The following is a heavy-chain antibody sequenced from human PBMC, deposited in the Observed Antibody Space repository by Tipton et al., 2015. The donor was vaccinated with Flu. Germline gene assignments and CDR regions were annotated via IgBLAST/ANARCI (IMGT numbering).Heavy chain of an antibody. CDR3: ARDRYDILTGSFSWFDP. Sequence: TLSLTCTVSGDSITSSSFYWGWIRQPPGKGLEWIGSVSHSGSTSYNPSLKSRIVMSVDTSKSQFSLTLMSVTAADTAVYYCARDRYDILTGSFSWFDPWGKRTLVTVSS. CDR2: VSHSGST. CDR1: GDSITSSSFY. D-gene: IGHD3-9*01. V-gene: IGHV4-39*07. J-gene: IGHJ5*02.